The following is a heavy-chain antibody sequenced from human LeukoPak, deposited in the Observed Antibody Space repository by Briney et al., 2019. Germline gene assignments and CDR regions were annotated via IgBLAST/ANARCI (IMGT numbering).Heavy chain of an antibody. J-gene: IGHJ5*02. V-gene: IGHV5-51*01. CDR3: XXRDXSSTWSYP. CDR1: GYSFTNYW. Sequence: GESLKISCKGVGYSFTNYWIGWVRQMPGKGMEWMGVIYPGDSRVRYNPSFQGQVTISVDKSVSTAYLQCISLKASDTAMYYXXXRDXSSTWSYPWGQGTLVTVSS. D-gene: IGHD6-13*01. CDR2: IYPGDSRV.